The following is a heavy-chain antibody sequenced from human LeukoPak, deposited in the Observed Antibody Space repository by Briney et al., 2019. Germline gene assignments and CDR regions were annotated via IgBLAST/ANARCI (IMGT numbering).Heavy chain of an antibody. CDR3: VNDRSGTYTFYY. CDR1: GFTFSVYT. CDR2: ISGNGDNT. V-gene: IGHV3-64D*06. J-gene: IGHJ4*02. Sequence: GGSLRLSCSASGFTFSVYTMDWVRQAPGKGLEFVSAISGNGDNTFYADSMKGRFTISRKNTKNTLWLQMHYLSSGGGGVYYCVNDRSGTYTFYYWGQGTLVTVSS. D-gene: IGHD1-26*01.